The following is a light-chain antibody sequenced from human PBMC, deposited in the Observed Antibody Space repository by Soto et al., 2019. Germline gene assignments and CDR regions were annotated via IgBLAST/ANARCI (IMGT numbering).Light chain of an antibody. V-gene: IGLV2-23*01. Sequence: QSALTQPASVSGSPGQSITISCTGTSSDVGSYNLVSWYQQHPGKAPKLMIYEGSKRPSGVSNRFSGSKSGNTASLTISGLKAEDEADYYCCSYAGSTLVFGTGTKVTVL. CDR3: CSYAGSTLV. CDR2: EGS. J-gene: IGLJ1*01. CDR1: SSDVGSYNL.